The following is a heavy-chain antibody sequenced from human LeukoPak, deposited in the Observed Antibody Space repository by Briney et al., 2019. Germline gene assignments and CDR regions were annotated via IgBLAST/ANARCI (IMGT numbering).Heavy chain of an antibody. J-gene: IGHJ5*02. CDR1: GGTFSSYA. V-gene: IGHV1-69*05. CDR3: ARDTPRYSGSYVNWFDP. D-gene: IGHD1-26*01. CDR2: IIPIFGTA. Sequence: SVRVSCKASGGTFSSYAISWVRQAPGQGLEWMGGIIPIFGTANYAQKFQGRVTITTDESTSTAYMELSSLRSEDMAVYYCARDTPRYSGSYVNWFDPWGQGTLVTVSS.